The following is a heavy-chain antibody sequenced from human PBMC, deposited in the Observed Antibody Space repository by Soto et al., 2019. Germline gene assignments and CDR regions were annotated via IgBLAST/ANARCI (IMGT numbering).Heavy chain of an antibody. CDR1: GGSISGYS. V-gene: IGHV4-34*09. Sequence: SETLSLTCDVSGGSISGYSWTWIRQPPGKGLEWVGYINRSGSPSYNPSLKSRVTISVDTSKNQFSLKLSSVTAADTAVYYCARGLGYCSSTSCYGVDPWGQGTLVTVSS. D-gene: IGHD2-2*01. CDR3: ARGLGYCSSTSCYGVDP. J-gene: IGHJ5*02. CDR2: INRSGSP.